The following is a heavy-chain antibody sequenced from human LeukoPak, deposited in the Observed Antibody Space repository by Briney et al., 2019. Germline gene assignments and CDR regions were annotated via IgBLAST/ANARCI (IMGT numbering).Heavy chain of an antibody. J-gene: IGHJ4*02. CDR2: ISAYNGNT. CDR1: GYTFTRYG. CDR3: ARDLGPYYDILTGYYVY. D-gene: IGHD3-9*01. V-gene: IGHV1-18*01. Sequence: ASVKVSCKASGYTFTRYGISWVRQAPGQGLEWMGWISAYNGNTNYEQKLQDRVTMTTDTSTSTAYMELRSLRSDDTAVYYCARDLGPYYDILTGYYVYWGQGTLVTVSS.